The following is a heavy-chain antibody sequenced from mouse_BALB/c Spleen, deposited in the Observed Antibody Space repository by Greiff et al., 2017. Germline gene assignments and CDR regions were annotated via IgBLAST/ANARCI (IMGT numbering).Heavy chain of an antibody. CDR2: IDPENGDT. CDR1: GFNIKDYY. Sequence: EVQLVESGAELVRSGASVKLSCTASGFNIKDYYMHWVKQRPEQGLEWIGWIDPENGDTEYAPKFQGKATMTADTSSNTAYLQLSSLTSEDTAVYYCNAPYDYDENWFAYWGQGTLVTVSA. J-gene: IGHJ3*01. CDR3: NAPYDYDENWFAY. D-gene: IGHD2-4*01. V-gene: IGHV14-4*02.